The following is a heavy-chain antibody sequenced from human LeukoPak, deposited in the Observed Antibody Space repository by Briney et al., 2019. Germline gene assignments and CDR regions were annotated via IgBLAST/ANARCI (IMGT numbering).Heavy chain of an antibody. V-gene: IGHV3-23*01. J-gene: IGHJ4*02. Sequence: GGSLRLSCTASGFTFSSLAMTWVRQAPGKGLEWASTIRSNGDTTYNADSVKGRFTISRDNSKNTLYLELNSLRVEDTATFYCAKGQELDDGVFDSWGQGTMVTVS. CDR3: AKGQELDDGVFDS. D-gene: IGHD1-1*01. CDR2: IRSNGDTT. CDR1: GFTFSSLA.